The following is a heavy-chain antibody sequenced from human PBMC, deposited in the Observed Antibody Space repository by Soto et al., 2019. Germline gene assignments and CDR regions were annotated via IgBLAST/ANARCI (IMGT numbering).Heavy chain of an antibody. Sequence: QITLKESGPTLVRPTQTLTLTCTFSGCSISSRGVGVGWIRQPPGKALEWIARIYWDDDKRYSPSLKGRLTISKDTTKNQVVLTMINMDPVDTSTNYCAHSPVRDDLWSASGSRGSSWFDPWGQGTLVTVSS. D-gene: IGHD3-3*01. CDR3: AHSPVRDDLWSASGSRGSSWFDP. CDR2: IYWDDDK. CDR1: GCSISSRGVG. J-gene: IGHJ5*02. V-gene: IGHV2-5*02.